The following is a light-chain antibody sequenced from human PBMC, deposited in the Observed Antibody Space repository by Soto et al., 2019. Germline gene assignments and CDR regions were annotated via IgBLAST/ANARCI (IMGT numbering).Light chain of an antibody. V-gene: IGKV4-1*01. CDR1: QSVLYSSNNKTY. Sequence: DIVMTQSPDSLAVSLGARATINCKSSQSVLYSSNNKTYVAWYQQKPGQSPKLLISWPSTRESAVPDRVSGSGSGTDSTRTISSLQAEDVAVYHCQQYYNTPRTFGQGTKVEIK. CDR3: QQYYNTPRT. J-gene: IGKJ1*01. CDR2: WPS.